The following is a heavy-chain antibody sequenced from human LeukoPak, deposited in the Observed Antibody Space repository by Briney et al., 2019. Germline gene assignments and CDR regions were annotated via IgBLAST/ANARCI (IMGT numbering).Heavy chain of an antibody. Sequence: PGGSLRLSCAASGFTFSSYTMSWVRQAPGKGLERVSGISGRSDSIYYADSVEGRFTISRGYSKSTVDLQMNSLRAEDTAVYYCAREKWERHHCGVDVWGQGTTVTVSS. CDR2: ISGRSDSI. J-gene: IGHJ6*02. CDR1: GFTFSSYT. D-gene: IGHD1-26*01. CDR3: AREKWERHHCGVDV. V-gene: IGHV3-23*01.